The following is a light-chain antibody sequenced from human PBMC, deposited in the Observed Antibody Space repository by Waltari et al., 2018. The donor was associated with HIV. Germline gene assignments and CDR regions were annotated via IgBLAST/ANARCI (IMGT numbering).Light chain of an antibody. V-gene: IGLV3-10*01. Sequence: SYEMTQPPSVSVSPGQTARITCSGDALATKYAYWYQQKSGQAPVLVIYEDTKRPSGIPDRFSGSSSGAMATLTISGAQLEDEGDYYCYSTDSSGYLFVFGTGTKVTVL. CDR2: EDT. CDR1: ALATKY. CDR3: YSTDSSGYLFV. J-gene: IGLJ1*01.